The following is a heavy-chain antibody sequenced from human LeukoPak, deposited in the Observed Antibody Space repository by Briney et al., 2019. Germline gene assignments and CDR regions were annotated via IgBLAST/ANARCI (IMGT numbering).Heavy chain of an antibody. CDR2: IYDSGST. CDR3: ARGYHYDASGYYRSFEY. J-gene: IGHJ4*02. CDR1: GGSISSYY. V-gene: IGHV4-59*01. Sequence: WETLSLTCTVSGGSISSYYWTWFRQPPGKGLEWIGYIYDSGSTNYNPSLKSRVTISVDTSKNQFSLKLSSVTAADTAVYYCARGYHYDASGYYRSFEYWGQGTLVTVSS. D-gene: IGHD3-22*01.